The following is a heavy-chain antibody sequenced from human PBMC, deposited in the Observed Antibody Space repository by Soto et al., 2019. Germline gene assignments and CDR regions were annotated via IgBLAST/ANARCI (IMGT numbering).Heavy chain of an antibody. D-gene: IGHD4-4*01. V-gene: IGHV1-69*02. CDR1: GGTFSSYT. CDR3: AGIGSGRTVTTYYYMDV. Sequence: SVKVSCKASGGTFSSYTISWVRQAPGQGLEWMGRIIPILGIANYAQKFQGRVTITADKSTSTAYMELSSLRSEDTAVYYCAGIGSGRTVTTYYYMDVWGKGTTVTVSS. J-gene: IGHJ6*03. CDR2: IIPILGIA.